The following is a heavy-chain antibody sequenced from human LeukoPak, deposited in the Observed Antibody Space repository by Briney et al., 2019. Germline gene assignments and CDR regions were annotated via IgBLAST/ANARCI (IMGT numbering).Heavy chain of an antibody. CDR1: GYTLTELS. CDR2: ISAYNGNT. CDR3: ARVRELPNNWFDP. V-gene: IGHV1-18*01. J-gene: IGHJ5*02. D-gene: IGHD1-26*01. Sequence: ASVKVSCKVSGYTLTELSMHWVRQAPGKGLEWMGWISAYNGNTNYAQKLQGRVTMTTDTSTSTAYMELRSLRSDDTAVYYCARVRELPNNWFDPWGQGTLVTVSS.